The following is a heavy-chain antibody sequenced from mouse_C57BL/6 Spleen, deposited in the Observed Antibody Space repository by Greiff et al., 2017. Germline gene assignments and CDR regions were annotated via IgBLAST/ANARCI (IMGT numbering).Heavy chain of an antibody. D-gene: IGHD2-1*01. CDR3: AREDGNYGGGAMDY. CDR1: GYTFTSYW. J-gene: IGHJ4*01. V-gene: IGHV1-64*01. CDR2: IHPNSGST. Sequence: QVQLQQSGAELVKPGASVKLSCKASGYTFTSYWMHWVKQRPGQGLEWIGMIHPNSGSTNYNEKFKSKATLTVDKSSSTAYMQLSSLTSEDSAVYYCAREDGNYGGGAMDYWGQGTSVTVSS.